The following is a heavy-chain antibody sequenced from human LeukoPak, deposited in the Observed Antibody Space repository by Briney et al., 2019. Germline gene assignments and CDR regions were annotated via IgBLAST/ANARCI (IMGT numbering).Heavy chain of an antibody. J-gene: IGHJ6*02. CDR1: GFTFSSYS. CDR2: ISSSSSYI. D-gene: IGHD6-13*01. Sequence: GGALRLSCAASGFTFSSYSMNWVRQAPGKGLEGVSSISSSSSYIYYADSVKGRFTISRDNAKNSLYLQMNSLRAEDTAVYYCARDRTAYSSSWCMDVWGQGTTVTVSS. V-gene: IGHV3-21*01. CDR3: ARDRTAYSSSWCMDV.